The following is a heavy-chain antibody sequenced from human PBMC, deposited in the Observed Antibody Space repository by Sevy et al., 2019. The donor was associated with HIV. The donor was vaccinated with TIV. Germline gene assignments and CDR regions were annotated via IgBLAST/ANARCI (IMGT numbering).Heavy chain of an antibody. CDR2: IKQDGSER. CDR3: ARGSFCSSASCYSGGYHY. D-gene: IGHD2-2*01. J-gene: IGHJ4*02. Sequence: GGSLRLSCAASGFTFSSYWLNWVRQAPGKGLEWVANIKQDGSERYYVDSVKGRFTISRDNAKNSLYLQMNSLRAEDTAVYYCARGSFCSSASCYSGGYHYLGQGTLVTVSS. CDR1: GFTFSSYW. V-gene: IGHV3-7*01.